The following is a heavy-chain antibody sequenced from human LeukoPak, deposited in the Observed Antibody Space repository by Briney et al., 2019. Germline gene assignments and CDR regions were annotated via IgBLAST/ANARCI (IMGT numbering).Heavy chain of an antibody. J-gene: IGHJ4*02. CDR3: ARVRRFGELFYFDY. V-gene: IGHV1-18*01. CDR2: ISAYNGNT. D-gene: IGHD3-10*01. CDR1: GYTFTSYG. Sequence: ASVKVSCKASGYTFTSYGIIWVRQAPGQGLEWMGWISAYNGNTNYAQKLQGRVTMTTDTSTSTAYMELRSLRSDDTAVYYCARVRRFGELFYFDYWGQGTLVTVSS.